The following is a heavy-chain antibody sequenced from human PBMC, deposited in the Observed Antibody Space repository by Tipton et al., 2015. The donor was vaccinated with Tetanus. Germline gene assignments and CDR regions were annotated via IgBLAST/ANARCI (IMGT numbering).Heavy chain of an antibody. D-gene: IGHD6-6*01. V-gene: IGHV5-51*01. Sequence: QLVQSGADVKKPGESLKISCKASGYSFTSHWIGWVRQMPGKGLEWMGMIFPDDSDTRYSPSFQGHVTFSVDKSTSTVYLQWSSRKASDTSMYVCARMYSTSSPFDHWGQGTLVAVSS. CDR1: GYSFTSHW. CDR2: IFPDDSDT. J-gene: IGHJ4*02. CDR3: ARMYSTSSPFDH.